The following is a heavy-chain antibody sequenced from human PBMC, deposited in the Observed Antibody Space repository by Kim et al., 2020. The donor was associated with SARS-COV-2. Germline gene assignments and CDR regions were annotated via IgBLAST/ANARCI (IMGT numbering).Heavy chain of an antibody. CDR3: AKEGSPNRSGWYDC. CDR1: GFTFSSYG. V-gene: IGHV3-30*18. Sequence: GGSLRLSCAASGFTFSSYGMQWVRQAPGKGLEWVAVSAHDGSVQYYADSVKGRFTISRDNSKNTLYLQMNSLRGEDTALYYCAKEGSPNRSGWYDCWGQG. CDR2: SAHDGSVQ. D-gene: IGHD6-25*01. J-gene: IGHJ5*02.